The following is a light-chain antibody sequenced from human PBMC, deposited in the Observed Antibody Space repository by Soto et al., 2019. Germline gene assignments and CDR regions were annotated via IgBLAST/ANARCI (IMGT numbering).Light chain of an antibody. J-gene: IGLJ1*01. CDR1: SSNIGAGYD. CDR3: QSYDSRDV. V-gene: IGLV1-40*01. CDR2: GNS. Sequence: QSVLTQPPSVSGAPGQRVTISCTGSSSNIGAGYDVHWYQQLPGTAPKLLIYGNSNRPSGVPDRLSGSKSGTSASLAITGLQAEDEADYYCQSYDSRDVFGTGTKVTV.